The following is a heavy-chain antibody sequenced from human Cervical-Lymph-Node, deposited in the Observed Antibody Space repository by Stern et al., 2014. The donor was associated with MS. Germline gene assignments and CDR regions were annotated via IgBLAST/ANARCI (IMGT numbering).Heavy chain of an antibody. V-gene: IGHV3-11*01. CDR1: GFTFSDLY. CDR2: ISGNGSSI. D-gene: IGHD2-21*01. CDR3: ASSSILTN. Sequence: VQLEASGGGLVKPGGSLRLSCAASGFTFSDLYMTWIRQSPGKGLEWISYISGNGSSIFYADSVRGRFTVSRDNPRKSLFLQMNDLRAEDTAVYYCASSSILTNWGQGTQVTVSS. J-gene: IGHJ4*02.